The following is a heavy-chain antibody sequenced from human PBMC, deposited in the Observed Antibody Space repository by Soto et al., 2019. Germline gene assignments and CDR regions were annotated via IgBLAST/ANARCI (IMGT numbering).Heavy chain of an antibody. Sequence: SVKVSCKASGGTFSSYAISWVRRAPGQGLEWMGGIIPIFGTANYAQKFQGRVTITADESTSTAYMELSSLRSQDTAVYYCQSYYEYCSGGSCYPYGMDVWGQGTTVNVSS. J-gene: IGHJ6*02. D-gene: IGHD2-15*01. CDR3: QSYYEYCSGGSCYPYGMDV. CDR1: GGTFSSYA. V-gene: IGHV1-69*13. CDR2: IIPIFGTA.